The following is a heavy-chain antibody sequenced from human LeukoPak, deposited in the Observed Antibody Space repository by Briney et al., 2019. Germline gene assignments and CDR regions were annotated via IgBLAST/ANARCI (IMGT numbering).Heavy chain of an antibody. CDR2: INPSSGST. CDR3: ATSGQQWLVGSDAFDI. D-gene: IGHD6-19*01. Sequence: GASVKVSCKASGYTFTSYYIHWVRQAPGQGLEWMGIINPSSGSTSFAQNFQGRVTMTRDTSTSTVYMELSSLRSEDTAVYYCATSGQQWLVGSDAFDIWGQGTMVTVSS. J-gene: IGHJ3*02. V-gene: IGHV1-46*01. CDR1: GYTFTSYY.